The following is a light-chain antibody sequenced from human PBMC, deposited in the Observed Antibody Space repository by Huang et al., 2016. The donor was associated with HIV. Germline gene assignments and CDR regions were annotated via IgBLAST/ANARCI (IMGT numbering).Light chain of an antibody. V-gene: IGKV1-9*01. CDR3: QQLSTYPRT. J-gene: IGKJ1*01. Sequence: IPLTQSPSSLSASVGDRVTITCRASEGIGNYLAWYQQKPGKAPKLLVYGASTLQNGAPASFSGTGSGTHFTLTISSLQPDDFATYYCQQLSTYPRTFGQGTKVEIK. CDR2: GAS. CDR1: EGIGNY.